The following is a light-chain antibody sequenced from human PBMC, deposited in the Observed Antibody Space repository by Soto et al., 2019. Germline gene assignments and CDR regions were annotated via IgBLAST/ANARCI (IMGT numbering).Light chain of an antibody. CDR1: SSDVGGYNY. CDR3: CSYAGSNTYV. V-gene: IGLV2-11*01. Sequence: QSVLAQPRSVSGSPGQSVTISCTGTSSDVGGYNYVSWYQQHPGKAPKFMIYDVSQWPSGVPDRFSGSKSGNTASLTISGLQAEDEADYYCCSYAGSNTYVFGSGTKVT. J-gene: IGLJ1*01. CDR2: DVS.